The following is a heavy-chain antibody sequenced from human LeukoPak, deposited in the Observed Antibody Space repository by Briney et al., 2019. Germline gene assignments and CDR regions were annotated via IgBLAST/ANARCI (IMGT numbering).Heavy chain of an antibody. Sequence: ASVKVSCKASGYTFTGYYMHWVRQAPGQGLEWMGRINPNSGGSSYARKFQGRVAMTGDTSITTAYMELSSLTADDTAVYYCASGHGGNTPNWGQGTLVTVSS. CDR2: INPNSGGS. D-gene: IGHD1-14*01. CDR3: ASGHGGNTPN. CDR1: GYTFTGYY. V-gene: IGHV1-2*06. J-gene: IGHJ4*02.